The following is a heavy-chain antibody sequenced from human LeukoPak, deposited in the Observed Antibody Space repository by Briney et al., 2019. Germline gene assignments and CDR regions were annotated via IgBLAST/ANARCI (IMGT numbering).Heavy chain of an antibody. Sequence: PGESLKISCKGSGYSFTTYWIGWVRQMPGKGLEWMAIIYPGDSDTRYSPSFQGQVTISADKSTAYLQWSSLRAPDTAMYYCARHFDYDGKGALDYWGQGTLVTVSS. D-gene: IGHD3-10*01. CDR3: ARHFDYDGKGALDY. V-gene: IGHV5-51*01. J-gene: IGHJ4*02. CDR1: GYSFTTYW. CDR2: IYPGDSDT.